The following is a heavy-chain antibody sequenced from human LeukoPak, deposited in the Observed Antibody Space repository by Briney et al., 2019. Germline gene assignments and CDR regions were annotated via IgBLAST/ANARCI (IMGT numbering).Heavy chain of an antibody. CDR2: ISSSSSTM. D-gene: IGHD4-17*01. CDR3: ARDTRQDYGVLTLDY. Sequence: GGSLRLSCAASGFTFSSYSMNWVRQAPGKGLEWVSYISSSSSTMYYADSVKGRFTISRDNAKNSLYLQMNSLRDEDTAVYYCARDTRQDYGVLTLDYWGQGTLVAVSS. J-gene: IGHJ4*02. V-gene: IGHV3-48*02. CDR1: GFTFSSYS.